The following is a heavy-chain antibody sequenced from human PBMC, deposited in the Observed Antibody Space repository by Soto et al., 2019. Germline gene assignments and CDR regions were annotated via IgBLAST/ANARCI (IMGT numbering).Heavy chain of an antibody. CDR1: GFTFSSYG. D-gene: IGHD2-15*01. CDR2: ISYDGSNK. V-gene: IGHV3-30*03. J-gene: IGHJ6*02. Sequence: GSLRLSCAASGFTFSSYGMHWVRQAPGKGLEWVAVISYDGSNKYYADSVRGRFTISRDNSKNTLYLQMNSLRAEDTAVYYCARRYSYYYYGMDVWGQGTTVTVSS. CDR3: ARRYSYYYYGMDV.